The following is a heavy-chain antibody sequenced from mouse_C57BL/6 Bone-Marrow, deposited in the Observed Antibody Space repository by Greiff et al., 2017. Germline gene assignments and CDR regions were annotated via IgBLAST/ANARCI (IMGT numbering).Heavy chain of an antibody. V-gene: IGHV1-26*01. CDR1: GYTFTDYY. D-gene: IGHD1-1*01. CDR2: INPNNGGT. J-gene: IGHJ1*03. Sequence: EVKLQQSGPELVKPGASVKISCKASGYTFTDYYMNWVKQSHGKSLEWIGDINPNNGGTSYNQKFKGKATLSVDKSSSTAYMELRSLTSEDSAVYYCAREELLLRPYWYFDVWGTGTTVTVSS. CDR3: AREELLLRPYWYFDV.